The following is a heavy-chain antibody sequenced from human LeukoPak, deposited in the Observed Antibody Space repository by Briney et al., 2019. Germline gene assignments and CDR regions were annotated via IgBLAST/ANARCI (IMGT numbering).Heavy chain of an antibody. CDR1: GGSFSGYY. D-gene: IGHD3-3*01. V-gene: IGHV4-4*07. Sequence: RSSETLSLTCAVYGGSFSGYYWSWIRQPAGKGLEWIGRIYTSGSTNYNPSLKSRVTMSVDTSKNQFSLKLSSVTAADTAVYYCARDSDRDYDFWSGYYRRGQYNWFNPWGQGTLVTVSS. J-gene: IGHJ5*02. CDR2: IYTSGST. CDR3: ARDSDRDYDFWSGYYRRGQYNWFNP.